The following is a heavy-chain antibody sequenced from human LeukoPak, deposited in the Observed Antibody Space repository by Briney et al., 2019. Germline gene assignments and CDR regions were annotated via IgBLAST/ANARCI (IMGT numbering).Heavy chain of an antibody. CDR2: IYSDAT. Sequence: GGSLRLSCAASGFTFSSYWIHWVRQAPGKGLVWVSRIYSDATYYADSVKGRFTISRDNAKNTLYLQMNRLRAEDTAVYYCARDMGIGELFLDYWGQGTLVTVSS. CDR3: ARDMGIGELFLDY. V-gene: IGHV3-74*01. CDR1: GFTFSSYW. J-gene: IGHJ4*02. D-gene: IGHD3-10*01.